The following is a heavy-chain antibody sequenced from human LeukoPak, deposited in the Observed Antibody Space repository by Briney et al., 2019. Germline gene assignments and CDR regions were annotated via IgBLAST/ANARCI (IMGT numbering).Heavy chain of an antibody. CDR3: ARGDIVATYFDY. CDR2: IYYSGST. J-gene: IGHJ4*02. CDR1: GGSISGSSYY. Sequence: PSETLSLTCTVSGGSISGSSYYWGWIRQPPGKGLEWIGSIYYSGSTYYNPSLKSRVTISVDTSKNQFSLKLSSVTAADTAVYYCARGDIVATYFDYWGQGTLVTVSS. D-gene: IGHD5-12*01. V-gene: IGHV4-39*07.